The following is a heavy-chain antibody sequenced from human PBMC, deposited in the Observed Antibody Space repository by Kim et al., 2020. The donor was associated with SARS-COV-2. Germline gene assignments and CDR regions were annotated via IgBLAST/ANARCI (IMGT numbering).Heavy chain of an antibody. CDR1: GYTFTSYD. CDR2: MNPNSGNT. CDR3: ARPDETTVTAWRDYGMDV. D-gene: IGHD4-17*01. V-gene: IGHV1-8*01. Sequence: ASVKVSCKASGYTFTSYDINWVRQATGQGLEWMGWMNPNSGNTGYAQKFQGRVTMTRNTSISTAYMELSSLRSEDTAVYYCARPDETTVTAWRDYGMDVWGQGTTVTVSS. J-gene: IGHJ6*02.